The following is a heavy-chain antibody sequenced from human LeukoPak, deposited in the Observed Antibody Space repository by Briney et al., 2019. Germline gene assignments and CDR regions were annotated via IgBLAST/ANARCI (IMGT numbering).Heavy chain of an antibody. CDR2: IYSGGST. CDR1: GFTVSSNY. Sequence: AGGSLRLSCAAPGFTVSSNYMSWVRQAPGKGLEWVSVIYSGGSTYYADSVKGRFTISRDNSKNTLYLQMNSLRAEDTAVYYCARDLVGITCRWGQGTLVTVSS. CDR3: ARDLVGITCR. J-gene: IGHJ4*02. D-gene: IGHD6-6*01. V-gene: IGHV3-53*01.